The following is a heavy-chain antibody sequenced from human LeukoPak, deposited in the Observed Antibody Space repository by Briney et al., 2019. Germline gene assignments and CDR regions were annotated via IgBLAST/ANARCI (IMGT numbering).Heavy chain of an antibody. J-gene: IGHJ5*02. V-gene: IGHV3-7*01. CDR1: GFTFSSYW. D-gene: IGHD6-19*01. Sequence: AGGSLRLSCAASGFTFSSYWMSWVRQAPGKGLEWVANIKQDGSEKYYVDSVKGRFTISRDNAKNSLYLQMNSLRAEDTAVYYCARDRALYSSGLAYNWFDPWGQGTLVTVSS. CDR3: ARDRALYSSGLAYNWFDP. CDR2: IKQDGSEK.